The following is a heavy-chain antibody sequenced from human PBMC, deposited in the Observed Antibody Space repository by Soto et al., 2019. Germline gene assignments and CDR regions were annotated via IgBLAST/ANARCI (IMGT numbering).Heavy chain of an antibody. V-gene: IGHV3-30*18. CDR2: ISYDGNNK. CDR3: LKSAYNWNDGLFDY. Sequence: GGSLRLSCAASGFTFSSYGMHWVRQAPGKGLEWVAVISYDGNNKYYADSVKGRFTISRDNSKNTLYLQMNSLRAEDTAVYYCLKSAYNWNDGLFDYWGQRTLDTVSS. D-gene: IGHD1-1*01. CDR1: GFTFSSYG. J-gene: IGHJ4*02.